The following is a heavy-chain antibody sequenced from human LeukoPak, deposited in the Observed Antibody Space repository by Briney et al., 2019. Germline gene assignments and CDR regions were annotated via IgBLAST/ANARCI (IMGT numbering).Heavy chain of an antibody. D-gene: IGHD2-2*01. CDR2: ISYSGTT. V-gene: IGHV4-39*01. CDR1: GASISSSRYY. Sequence: SETLSLTCTVSGASISSSRYYWGWIRQPPGKGLEWIGSISYSGTTYHNPSLKSRVTISVDTSKNQFSLKLSSVTAADTAVYYCARLVVVPAALVDYWGQGTLVTVPS. CDR3: ARLVVVPAALVDY. J-gene: IGHJ4*02.